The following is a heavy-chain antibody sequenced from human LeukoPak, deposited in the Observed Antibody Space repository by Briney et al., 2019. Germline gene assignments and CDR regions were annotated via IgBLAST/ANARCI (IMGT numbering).Heavy chain of an antibody. V-gene: IGHV1-2*02. CDR1: GYTFTGYY. J-gene: IGHJ5*02. D-gene: IGHD2-21*02. CDR2: INPNSGGT. Sequence: VSVKVSRKASGYTFTGYYMHWVRQAPGQGLEWMGWINPNSGGTNYAQKFQGRVTMTRDTSISTAYMELSRLRSDDTAVYYCARPLPLNWFDPWGQGTLVTVSS. CDR3: ARPLPLNWFDP.